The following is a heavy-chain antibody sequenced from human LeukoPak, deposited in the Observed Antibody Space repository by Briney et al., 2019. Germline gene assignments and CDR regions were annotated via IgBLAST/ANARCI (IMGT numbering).Heavy chain of an antibody. D-gene: IGHD1-7*01. V-gene: IGHV1-69*05. CDR2: IIPIFGTA. CDR1: GGTFSSYA. J-gene: IGHJ5*02. CDR3: ARAHNRNYLAWFDP. Sequence: ASVEVSCKASGGTFSSYAISWVRQAPGQGLEWMGGIIPIFGTANYAQKFQGRVTITTDESTSTAYMELSSLRSEDTAVYYCARAHNRNYLAWFDPWGQGTLVTVSS.